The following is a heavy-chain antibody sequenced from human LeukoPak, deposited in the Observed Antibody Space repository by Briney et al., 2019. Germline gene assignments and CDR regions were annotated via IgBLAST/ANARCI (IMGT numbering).Heavy chain of an antibody. CDR1: GFTVSSNY. D-gene: IGHD7-27*01. CDR2: IYSGGST. J-gene: IGHJ4*02. V-gene: IGHV3-53*04. CDR3: ARVYTGIKNAYYFDY. Sequence: GGSLRLSCAASGFTVSSNYMSWVRQAPGKGLEWVSVIYSGGSTYYADSVKGRFTISRHNSKNTLYLQMNSLRAEDTAVYYCARVYTGIKNAYYFDYWGQGTLVTVSS.